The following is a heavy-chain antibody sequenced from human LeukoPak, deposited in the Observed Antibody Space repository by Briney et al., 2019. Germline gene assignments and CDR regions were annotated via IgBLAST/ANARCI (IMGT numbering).Heavy chain of an antibody. CDR3: ARQRRSGGWYEIDQ. Sequence: GGSQRLSCTASGLTVSTTYKTGVRQAPGKGLEWVSYIRTDGTTYYADSVRGRFTISRDNSKNTLYLQMNSLRAEDTAVYCCARQRRSGGWYEIDQRGQGTLVTVSS. V-gene: IGHV3-66*04. CDR1: GLTVSTTY. D-gene: IGHD6-19*01. J-gene: IGHJ4*02. CDR2: IRTDGTT.